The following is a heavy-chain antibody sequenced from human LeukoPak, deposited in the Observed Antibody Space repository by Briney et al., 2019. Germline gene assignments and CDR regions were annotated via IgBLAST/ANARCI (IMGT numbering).Heavy chain of an antibody. V-gene: IGHV1-8*01. D-gene: IGHD3-10*01. J-gene: IGHJ5*02. Sequence: ASVKVSCKASGYTFTSYDINWVRQATGQGLEWMGWMNPNSGNTGYAQKFQGRVTMTRNTSISTAYMELSNLRSEDTAVYYCARAYGSGSYYIDWFDPWGQGTLVTVSS. CDR2: MNPNSGNT. CDR3: ARAYGSGSYYIDWFDP. CDR1: GYTFTSYD.